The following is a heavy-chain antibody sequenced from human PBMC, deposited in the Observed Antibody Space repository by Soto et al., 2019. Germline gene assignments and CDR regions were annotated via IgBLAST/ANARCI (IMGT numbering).Heavy chain of an antibody. CDR1: GFSLSTGGVG. D-gene: IGHD2-21*02. V-gene: IGHV2-5*02. CDR3: THSRCGGDCLQSYSSHYYDGMDV. Sequence: QITLMESGPTLVKPTQTLTLTCTFSGFSLSTGGVGVGWIRQPPGKALEWLALIYWDDDKRYSPSLRSRLTITKDTSKNQVVLTMTNMDPVDTATYYCTHSRCGGDCLQSYSSHYYDGMDVWGQGTTVTVYS. CDR2: IYWDDDK. J-gene: IGHJ6*02.